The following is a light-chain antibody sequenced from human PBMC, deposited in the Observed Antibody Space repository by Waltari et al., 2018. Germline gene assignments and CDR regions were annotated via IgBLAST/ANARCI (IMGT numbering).Light chain of an antibody. J-gene: IGLJ3*02. CDR3: YSYAGSSTWV. CDR2: DVN. Sequence: QSALSQPASVSGSPGQSITISCTGTSSNVGGYNLVSWYQHHPGKAPKLLISDVNKRPSGVSNRFSGSKSCNTASLTISGLHAEDEADYYCYSYAGSSTWVFGGGTNLAVL. CDR1: SSNVGGYNL. V-gene: IGLV2-23*02.